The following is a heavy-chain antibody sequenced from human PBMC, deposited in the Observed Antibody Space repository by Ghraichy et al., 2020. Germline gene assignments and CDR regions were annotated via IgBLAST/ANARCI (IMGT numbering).Heavy chain of an antibody. CDR2: IYYSGST. J-gene: IGHJ4*02. D-gene: IGHD1-26*01. CDR1: GGSISSSSYY. Sequence: SETLSLTCTVSGGSISSSSYYWGWIRQPPGKGLEWIGSIYYSGSTYYNPSLKSRVTISVDTSKNQFSLKLSSVTAADTTVYYCAREPRWEPVDYWGQGTLVTVSS. CDR3: AREPRWEPVDY. V-gene: IGHV4-39*02.